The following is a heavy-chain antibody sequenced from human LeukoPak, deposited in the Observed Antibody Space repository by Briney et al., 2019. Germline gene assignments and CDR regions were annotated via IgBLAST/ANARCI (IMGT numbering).Heavy chain of an antibody. J-gene: IGHJ4*02. Sequence: GGSLRPSCAASGFTFSSHAMSWVRQAPGKGLEWVSSIGSSGATFYADSVKGRFTISRDNSKNTLFLQMNSLRAEDTALYFCAKVTAWYSSSWYLAYWGQGTLVTVSS. V-gene: IGHV3-23*01. CDR3: AKVTAWYSSSWYLAY. CDR1: GFTFSSHA. CDR2: IGSSGAT. D-gene: IGHD6-13*01.